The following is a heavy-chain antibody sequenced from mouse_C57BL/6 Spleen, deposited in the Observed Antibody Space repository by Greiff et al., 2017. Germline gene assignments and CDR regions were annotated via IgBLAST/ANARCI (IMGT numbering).Heavy chain of an antibody. CDR1: GFNIKDDY. J-gene: IGHJ4*01. V-gene: IGHV14-4*01. Sequence: EVQLQESGAELVRPGASVKLSCTASGFNIKDDYMHWVKQRPEQGLEWIGWIDPENGDTEYASKFQGKATITADTSSNTAYLQLSSLTSEDTAVYYCTMGPGAMDYWGQGTSVTVSS. CDR2: IDPENGDT. CDR3: TMGPGAMDY.